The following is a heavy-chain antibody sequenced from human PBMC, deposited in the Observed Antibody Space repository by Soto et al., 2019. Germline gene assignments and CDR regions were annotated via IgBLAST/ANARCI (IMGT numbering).Heavy chain of an antibody. D-gene: IGHD3-10*01. CDR3: ARDMAVGSYYGSGSPANYYYYGMDA. Sequence: ASVKVSCKASGYTFTGYYMHWVRQAPGQGLEWMGWINPNSGGTNYAQKFQGWVTMTRDTSISTAYMELSRLRSDDTAVYYCARDMAVGSYYGSGSPANYYYYGMDAWGQGTTVTVSS. CDR1: GYTFTGYY. CDR2: INPNSGGT. J-gene: IGHJ6*02. V-gene: IGHV1-2*04.